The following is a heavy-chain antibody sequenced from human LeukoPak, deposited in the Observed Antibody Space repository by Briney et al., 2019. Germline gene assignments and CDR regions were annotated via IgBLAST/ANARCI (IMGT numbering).Heavy chain of an antibody. J-gene: IGHJ4*02. V-gene: IGHV3-33*01. Sequence: PGRSLRLSCAASGFTFSSYGMHWVRQAPGKGLEWVAVIWYDGSNKYYADSVKGRFTISRDNSKNTLYLQMNSLRAEDTAVYYCARDRTCYYDSSGYYYPTYWGQGTLVTVSS. D-gene: IGHD3-22*01. CDR3: ARDRTCYYDSSGYYYPTY. CDR2: IWYDGSNK. CDR1: GFTFSSYG.